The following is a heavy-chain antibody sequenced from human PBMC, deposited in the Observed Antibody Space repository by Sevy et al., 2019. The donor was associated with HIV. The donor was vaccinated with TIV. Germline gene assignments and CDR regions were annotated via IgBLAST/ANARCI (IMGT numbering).Heavy chain of an antibody. CDR2: INSSGSTI. CDR3: ARLEDYYGSGSYHDAFDI. V-gene: IGHV3-48*03. J-gene: IGHJ3*02. D-gene: IGHD3-10*01. CDR1: GFTFSSYE. Sequence: GGSLRLSCAASGFTFSSYEMNWVRQAPGKGLEWVSYINSSGSTIYYADSVKGRFTISRDNAKNLLYLQMNSLRTEDTAVYYCARLEDYYGSGSYHDAFDIWGQGTMVTVSS.